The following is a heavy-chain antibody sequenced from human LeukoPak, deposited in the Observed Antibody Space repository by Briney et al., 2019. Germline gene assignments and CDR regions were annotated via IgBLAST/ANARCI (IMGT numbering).Heavy chain of an antibody. CDR2: ISYDGSNK. CDR1: GFTFSSYA. D-gene: IGHD2-8*01. Sequence: PGGSLRLSCAASGFTFSSYAMHWVRQAPGKGLEWVAVISYDGSNKYYADSVKGRFTISRDNSKNTLYLQMNSLRAEDTAVYYCASWRYCTNGVCGPYYYGMDVWGQGTTVTVSS. V-gene: IGHV3-30-3*01. CDR3: ASWRYCTNGVCGPYYYGMDV. J-gene: IGHJ6*02.